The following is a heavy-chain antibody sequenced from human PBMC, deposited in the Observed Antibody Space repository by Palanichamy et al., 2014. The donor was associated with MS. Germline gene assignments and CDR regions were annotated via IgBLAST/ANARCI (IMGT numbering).Heavy chain of an antibody. J-gene: IGHJ4*02. D-gene: IGHD5-18*01. CDR3: TTAPNTTPRIQLWSHFDY. CDR1: GFTFSNAW. CDR2: IKSKTDGGTT. Sequence: EVQRGGGLGEGLVKPGGSLRLSCAASGFTFSNAWMSWVRQAPGKGLEWVGRIKSKTDGGTTDYAAPVKGRFTISRDDSKNTLYLQMNSLKTEDTAVYYCTTAPNTTPRIQLWSHFDYWGQGTLVTVSS. V-gene: IGHV3-15*01.